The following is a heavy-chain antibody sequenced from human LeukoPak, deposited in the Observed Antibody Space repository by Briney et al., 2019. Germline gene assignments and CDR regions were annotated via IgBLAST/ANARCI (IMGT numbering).Heavy chain of an antibody. V-gene: IGHV4-59*01. D-gene: IGHD4-17*01. Sequence: SETLSLTCTVSGGSISSYYWSWIRQPPGKGLEWIGYIYYSGSTNYNPSLKSRVTISVDTSKNQFSLKLSSVTAADTAVYYCARGLLDYGDYHLDYWGQGTLVTVSS. J-gene: IGHJ4*02. CDR2: IYYSGST. CDR3: ARGLLDYGDYHLDY. CDR1: GGSISSYY.